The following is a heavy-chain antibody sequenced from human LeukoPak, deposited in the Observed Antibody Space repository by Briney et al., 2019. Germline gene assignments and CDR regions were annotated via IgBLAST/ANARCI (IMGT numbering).Heavy chain of an antibody. CDR1: GASFSGYF. CDR2: INHGGST. V-gene: IGHV4-34*01. J-gene: IGHJ3*01. Sequence: PSETLSLTCTVSGASFSGYFWSWIRQAPGKGLEWIGEINHGGSTNYNPSLKSRVTISVDASENQFSLRLHSVTAADTAVYYRARFGPPDAFDVWGPGTVVIVAS. CDR3: ARFGPPDAFDV. D-gene: IGHD3-16*01.